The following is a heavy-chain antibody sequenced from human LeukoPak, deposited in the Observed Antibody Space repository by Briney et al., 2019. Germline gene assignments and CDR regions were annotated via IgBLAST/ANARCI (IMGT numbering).Heavy chain of an antibody. Sequence: ASVKVSCKASGYAFTSYGISWVRQAPGQGLEWMGWISAYNGNTNYAQKLQGRVTMTTDTSTSTAYMELRSLRSDDTAVYYCARTSIAARLSDYWGQGTLVTVSS. CDR1: GYAFTSYG. J-gene: IGHJ4*02. CDR2: ISAYNGNT. CDR3: ARTSIAARLSDY. V-gene: IGHV1-18*01. D-gene: IGHD6-6*01.